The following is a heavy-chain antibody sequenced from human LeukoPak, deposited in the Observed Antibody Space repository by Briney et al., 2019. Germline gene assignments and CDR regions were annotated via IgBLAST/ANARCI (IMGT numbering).Heavy chain of an antibody. D-gene: IGHD1-26*01. CDR3: ARLSGAPVRHPTYHFDY. CDR2: IYHSGST. J-gene: IGHJ4*02. Sequence: PSETLSLTCAVSGYSISSGYYWGWIRQPPGKGLEWIGNIYHSGSTYKNPSLKSRVTISLDTSKNQFSLKLSSVTAADTAMYYCARLSGAPVRHPTYHFDYWGQGTLVTVSS. V-gene: IGHV4-38-2*01. CDR1: GYSISSGYY.